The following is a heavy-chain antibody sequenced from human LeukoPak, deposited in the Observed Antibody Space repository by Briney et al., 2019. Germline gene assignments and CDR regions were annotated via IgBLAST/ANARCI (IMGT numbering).Heavy chain of an antibody. J-gene: IGHJ4*02. CDR3: ARDFGEMPNY. V-gene: IGHV1-46*01. CDR2: IDPSGGST. Sequence: GASVKVSCKASGYTFTRYYMHWVRQAPGQGLEWMGIIDPSGGSTSYAQNFQGGVTMTRDATTSTVYLELSSLRSEGTAVYYCARDFGEMPNYWGQGTLVTVSS. CDR1: GYTFTRYY. D-gene: IGHD5-24*01.